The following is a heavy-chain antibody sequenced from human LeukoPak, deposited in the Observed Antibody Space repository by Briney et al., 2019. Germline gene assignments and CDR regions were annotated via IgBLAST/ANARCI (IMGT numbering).Heavy chain of an antibody. V-gene: IGHV1-58*01. J-gene: IGHJ3*02. Sequence: SVKVSCKASGFTFTSSAVQWVRQARGQRLEWIGWIVVGSGNTNYAQKFQERVTITRDMSTSTAYMELSSLRSEDTAVYYCAKDKRDRSSWYGAFDIWGQGTVVTVSS. CDR2: IVVGSGNT. CDR3: AKDKRDRSSWYGAFDI. D-gene: IGHD6-13*01. CDR1: GFTFTSSA.